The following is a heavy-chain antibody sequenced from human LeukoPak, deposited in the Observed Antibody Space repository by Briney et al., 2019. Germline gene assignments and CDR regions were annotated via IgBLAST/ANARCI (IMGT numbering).Heavy chain of an antibody. CDR1: GYTFIDYF. CDR2: INPNSGGP. D-gene: IGHD7-27*01. J-gene: IGHJ4*02. CDR3: ARDLSSTSNWELDY. Sequence: ASVKVSCKAYGYTFIDYFLHWVRQAPGQGLEWMGRINPNSGGPEYAENFQGRVTMTRDTSVTTAYMELSRVTSDDTAIYYCARDLSSTSNWELDYWGQGTLVTVSS. V-gene: IGHV1-2*06.